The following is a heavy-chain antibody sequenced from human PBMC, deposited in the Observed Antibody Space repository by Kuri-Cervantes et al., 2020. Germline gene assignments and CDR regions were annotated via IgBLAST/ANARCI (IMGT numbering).Heavy chain of an antibody. J-gene: IGHJ4*02. D-gene: IGHD5-18*01. CDR3: ARSPRQGYTYGYRFFDY. CDR2: INHSGNT. V-gene: IGHV4-61*01. Sequence: SETLSLTCNVPGDSVSCGRYFWSWIRQPPGKGLEWIGEINHSGNTNYNPSLKSRLTISVDTSKNQISLKLYSVTAADTAVYYCARSPRQGYTYGYRFFDYWGQGTLVTVSS. CDR1: GDSVSCGRYF.